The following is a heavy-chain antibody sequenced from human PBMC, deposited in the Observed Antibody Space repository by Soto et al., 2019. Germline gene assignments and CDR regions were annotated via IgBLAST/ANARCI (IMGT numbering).Heavy chain of an antibody. J-gene: IGHJ6*03. V-gene: IGHV3-74*01. Sequence: EVQLVESGGGLVQPGGSLRLSCAASGFTFSSYWMHWVRQAPGKGLVWVSRINSDGSSTSYADSVKGRFTISRDNAKNTLYLQMNSLRAEDTDVYYCASAYYYGSGSYYGYYMDVWGKGTTVTVSS. D-gene: IGHD3-10*01. CDR3: ASAYYYGSGSYYGYYMDV. CDR1: GFTFSSYW. CDR2: INSDGSST.